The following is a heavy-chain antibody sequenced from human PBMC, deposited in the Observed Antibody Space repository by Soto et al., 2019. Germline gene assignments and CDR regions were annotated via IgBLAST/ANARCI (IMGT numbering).Heavy chain of an antibody. CDR2: ISYDGRNK. D-gene: IGHD6-6*01. J-gene: IGHJ4*02. Sequence: QVQLVESGGGVVQPGSSLRLSCAASGFTLSSYGMHWVRQAPGKGLEWVAVISYDGRNKYYADSVKGRFTISRDNSKNTLYLEMNRLRAEAPAVYYCATGGSISARYFDYWGQGTLATVSS. V-gene: IGHV3-30*03. CDR3: ATGGSISARYFDY. CDR1: GFTLSSYG.